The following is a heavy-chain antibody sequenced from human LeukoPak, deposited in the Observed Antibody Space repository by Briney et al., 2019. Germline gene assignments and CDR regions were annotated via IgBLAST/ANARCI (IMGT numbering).Heavy chain of an antibody. D-gene: IGHD5-18*01. CDR3: ARGTVDTAIDY. J-gene: IGHJ4*02. CDR1: GGFIGSFY. CDR2: IYYSGST. V-gene: IGHV4-59*08. Sequence: SETLSLTCTVSGGFIGSFYCSWIRQPPGKGLEWIGYIYYSGSTNYNPSLKSRVTISADTSKNQFSLRLSSVTAADTAVYYCARGTVDTAIDYWGQGTLVTVSS.